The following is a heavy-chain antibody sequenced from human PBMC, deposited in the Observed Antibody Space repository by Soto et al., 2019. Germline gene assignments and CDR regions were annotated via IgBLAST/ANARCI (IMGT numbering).Heavy chain of an antibody. D-gene: IGHD2-2*01. V-gene: IGHV1-2*02. CDR2: INPNSGDT. J-gene: IGHJ6*02. CDR3: ARGHCSSTSCYGSDYYYGLDV. Sequence: GASVKVSCKASGYTSTGYYMHWVRQAPGQGLEWMGWINPNSGDTSYAQKFQGRVTMTRDTSITTAYMELSRLRSDDTAVFYCARGHCSSTSCYGSDYYYGLDVWGQGTTVTVSS. CDR1: GYTSTGYY.